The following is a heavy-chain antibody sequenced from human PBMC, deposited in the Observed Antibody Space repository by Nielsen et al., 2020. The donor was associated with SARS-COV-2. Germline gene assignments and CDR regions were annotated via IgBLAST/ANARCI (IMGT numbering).Heavy chain of an antibody. Sequence: GESLKISCQGSGYTFTSSWLGWVRQMPGHGLEWMGVIYPRDSDTRYNPSFQGQVTISADKSISTVYLQWSGLKASDSAMYYCARNTYGGSTDYWGQGTLVTVSS. D-gene: IGHD4-23*01. V-gene: IGHV5-51*01. CDR2: IYPRDSDT. CDR3: ARNTYGGSTDY. J-gene: IGHJ4*02. CDR1: GYTFTSSW.